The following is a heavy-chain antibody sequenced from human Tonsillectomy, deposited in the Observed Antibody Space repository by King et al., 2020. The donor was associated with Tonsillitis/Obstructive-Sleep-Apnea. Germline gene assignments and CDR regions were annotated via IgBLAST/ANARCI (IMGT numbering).Heavy chain of an antibody. Sequence: VQLVQSGAEVKKPGESLRISCKGSGYSFTTSWTIWVRQMPGKGLEWMGMIDPSDSYTDYSPSFQGHVPISADKSITTAYLQWSSLKASDTAMYYCARLEVPTSPPFYYYAMDVWGQGTTVTVSS. CDR1: GYSFTTSW. D-gene: IGHD1-7*01. V-gene: IGHV5-10-1*03. CDR3: ARLEVPTSPPFYYYAMDV. CDR2: IDPSDSYT. J-gene: IGHJ6*02.